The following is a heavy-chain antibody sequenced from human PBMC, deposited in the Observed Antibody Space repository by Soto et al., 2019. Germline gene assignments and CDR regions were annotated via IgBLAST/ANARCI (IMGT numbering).Heavy chain of an antibody. V-gene: IGHV3-23*01. CDR2: ISGSGGST. CDR3: AKGGTPTTVTTFLIPGLVAFDI. Sequence: GGSLRLSCAASGFTFSSYAMSWVRQAPGKGLEWVSAISGSGGSTYYADSVKGRFTISRDNSKNTLYLQMNSLRAEDTAVYYCAKGGTPTTVTTFLIPGLVAFDIWGQGTMVTVSS. CDR1: GFTFSSYA. J-gene: IGHJ3*02. D-gene: IGHD4-17*01.